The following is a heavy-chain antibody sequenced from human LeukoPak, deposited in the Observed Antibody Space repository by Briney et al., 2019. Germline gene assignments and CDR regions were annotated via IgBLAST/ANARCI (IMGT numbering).Heavy chain of an antibody. V-gene: IGHV4-30-2*01. CDR3: ARGNTGYSSGWYGWFDP. D-gene: IGHD6-19*01. CDR1: GGSISSGGYY. Sequence: SETLSLTCTVSGGSISSGGYYWSWIRQPPGKGLEWIGYIYHSGSTYYNPSLKSRVTISVDRSKNQFSLKLSSVTAADTAVYYCARGNTGYSSGWYGWFDPWGQGTLVTVSS. CDR2: IYHSGST. J-gene: IGHJ5*02.